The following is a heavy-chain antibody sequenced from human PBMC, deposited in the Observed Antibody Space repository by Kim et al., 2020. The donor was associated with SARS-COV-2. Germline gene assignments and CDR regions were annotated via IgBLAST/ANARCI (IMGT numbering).Heavy chain of an antibody. CDR3: ARDRFGGYGEAEYFQH. J-gene: IGHJ1*01. Sequence: KFQGRVTMTRDTSTSTVYMELSSLRSEDTAVYYCARDRFGGYGEAEYFQHWGQGTLVTISS. D-gene: IGHD5-12*01. V-gene: IGHV1-46*01.